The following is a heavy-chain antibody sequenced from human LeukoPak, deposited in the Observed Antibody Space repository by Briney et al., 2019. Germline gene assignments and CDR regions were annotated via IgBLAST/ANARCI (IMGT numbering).Heavy chain of an antibody. V-gene: IGHV1-2*02. CDR1: GYTFTHYY. D-gene: IGHD3-22*01. J-gene: IGHJ4*02. CDR2: INSNSGGT. Sequence: GASVTVSCKASGYTFTHYYMHWVQQAPGHGLEWMGWINSNSGGTNFAQQFQGRVTMTRDTSISTAYMELSSLSSGDTAVYYCARWEKVATMIVTCYWGEGTLVTVSS. CDR3: ARWEKVATMIVTCY.